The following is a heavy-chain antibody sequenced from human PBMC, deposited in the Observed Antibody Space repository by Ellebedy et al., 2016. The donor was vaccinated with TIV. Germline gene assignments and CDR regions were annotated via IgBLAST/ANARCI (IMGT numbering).Heavy chain of an antibody. V-gene: IGHV3-23*01. CDR2: ISGSGGST. D-gene: IGHD5-18*01. Sequence: GGSLRLSXAASGFTFSSYAMSWVRQAPGKGLEWVSAISGSGGSTYYADSMKGRFTISRDNSKNTLYLQMNSLRAEDTAVYYCAKKLELWFPFDYWGQGTLVTVSS. CDR1: GFTFSSYA. J-gene: IGHJ4*02. CDR3: AKKLELWFPFDY.